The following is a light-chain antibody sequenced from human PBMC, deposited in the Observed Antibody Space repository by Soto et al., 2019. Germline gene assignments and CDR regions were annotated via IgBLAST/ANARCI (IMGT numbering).Light chain of an antibody. CDR3: CSYAGSYV. J-gene: IGLJ1*01. CDR2: EGS. V-gene: IGLV2-23*01. Sequence: QSVLTQPASVSGSPGQSITISCTGTSSDVGSYNLVSWYQQHPGKAPKLMIYEGSKRPSGVSNRFSGSKSGNTASLTISGLQAEDAADYYCCSYAGSYVFGTGTKVPVL. CDR1: SSDVGSYNL.